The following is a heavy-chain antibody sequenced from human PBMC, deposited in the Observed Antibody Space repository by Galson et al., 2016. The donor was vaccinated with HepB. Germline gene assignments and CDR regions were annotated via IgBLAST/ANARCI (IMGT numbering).Heavy chain of an antibody. Sequence: PALVKPTQTLTLTCTFSGFSLSTTGVTVGWIRQPPGKALEWLALISWDDDKRYSPSLNNRLTITKDTSKNQVVLTMTDMEPVDTATYYCAYRGRHLLVLTYFDSWGQGTLVTVSS. V-gene: IGHV2-5*02. J-gene: IGHJ4*02. CDR2: ISWDDDK. CDR1: GFSLSTTGVT. D-gene: IGHD1-7*01. CDR3: AYRGRHLLVLTYFDS.